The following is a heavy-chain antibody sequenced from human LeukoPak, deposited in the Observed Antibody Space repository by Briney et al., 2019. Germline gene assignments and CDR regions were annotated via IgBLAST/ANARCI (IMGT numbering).Heavy chain of an antibody. J-gene: IGHJ6*04. D-gene: IGHD3-10*02. CDR2: IRYDGSDK. CDR1: GFIFSNYG. CDR3: AKGLDYVLDV. Sequence: GGSLRLSCGASGFIFSNYGMHWVRQAPGKGLEWVAFIRYDGSDKFYADSVRGRFTISKDNSKNTLSLQMNSLRAEDTAEYYCAKGLDYVLDVWGKGTTVTVSS. V-gene: IGHV3-30*02.